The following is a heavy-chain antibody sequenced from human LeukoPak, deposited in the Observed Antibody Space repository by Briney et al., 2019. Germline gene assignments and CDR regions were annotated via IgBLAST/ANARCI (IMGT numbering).Heavy chain of an antibody. CDR3: ARDMYDDYGMDV. CDR2: ISSSSSYI. CDR1: GFTFSSYN. D-gene: IGHD3-3*01. Sequence: GGSLRLSSTASGFTFSSYNMNWVRQAPGKGLEWVSSISSSSSYIYYADSLKGRFTISRDNAKNSLYLQLNSLRAEDTAVYYCARDMYDDYGMDVWGQGTTVTVSS. J-gene: IGHJ6*02. V-gene: IGHV3-21*01.